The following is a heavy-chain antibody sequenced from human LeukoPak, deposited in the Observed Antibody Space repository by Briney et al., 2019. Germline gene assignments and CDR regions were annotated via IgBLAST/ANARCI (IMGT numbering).Heavy chain of an antibody. V-gene: IGHV3-7*03. CDR2: IKRDGSDK. CDR3: ARDSGSYEEGADY. J-gene: IGHJ4*02. D-gene: IGHD1-26*01. CDR1: GFTFSSYW. Sequence: GGSLRLSCEASGFTFSSYWMSWVRQAPGKGLEWVANIKRDGSDKYYVGSVEGRFTISRDNAKNSLYLQMNSLRAEDTAVYYCARDSGSYEEGADYWGQGTLVTVSS.